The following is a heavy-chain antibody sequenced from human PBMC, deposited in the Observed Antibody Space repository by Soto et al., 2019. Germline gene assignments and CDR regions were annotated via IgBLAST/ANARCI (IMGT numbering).Heavy chain of an antibody. V-gene: IGHV3-53*02. Sequence: DVQLVETGGGLIQPGGSLRLSCAASGFSVSGDYMNWVRQGPGKGLEWVSVIYSGGTTYYADSVRGRFTISRDNSENTLFLQMNSLRAEDTAVYYCARATGWNALDIWGQGTMVTVSS. D-gene: IGHD1-1*01. J-gene: IGHJ3*02. CDR2: IYSGGTT. CDR3: ARATGWNALDI. CDR1: GFSVSGDY.